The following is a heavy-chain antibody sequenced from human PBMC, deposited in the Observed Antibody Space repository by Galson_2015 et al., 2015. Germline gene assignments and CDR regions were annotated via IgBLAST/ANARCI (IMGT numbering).Heavy chain of an antibody. CDR3: AKYGSGSRTAFEI. CDR1: GFTFSSYW. CDR2: INKDGSEK. J-gene: IGHJ3*02. Sequence: SLRLSCAASGFTFSSYWMSWVRQAPGKGLEWVANINKDGSEKYYVDSVKGRFTISRDNAKNSLYQQMNSLRAEDTAVYYCAKYGSGSRTAFEIWGQGTTVTVSS. D-gene: IGHD3-10*01. V-gene: IGHV3-7*03.